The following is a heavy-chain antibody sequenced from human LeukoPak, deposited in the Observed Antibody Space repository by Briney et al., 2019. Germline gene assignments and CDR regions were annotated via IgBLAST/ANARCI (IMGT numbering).Heavy chain of an antibody. V-gene: IGHV4-59*04. CDR2: IYHSGST. Sequence: PSETLSLTCTVSGGSISSYYWSWIRQPPGKGLEWIGYIYHSGSTYYNPSLKSRVTMSLDRARSQFSLNLSSVTAADTAVYYCARMIVVITDPEWFDPWGQGTLVTVSS. CDR3: ARMIVVITDPEWFDP. CDR1: GGSISSYY. D-gene: IGHD3-22*01. J-gene: IGHJ5*02.